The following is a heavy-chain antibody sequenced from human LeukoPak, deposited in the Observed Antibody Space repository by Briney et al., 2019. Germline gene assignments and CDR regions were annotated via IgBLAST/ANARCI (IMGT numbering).Heavy chain of an antibody. CDR3: AKFPTGYGDFYFDY. CDR1: GFTFSSYA. J-gene: IGHJ4*02. D-gene: IGHD4-17*01. V-gene: IGHV3-23*01. CDR2: ISGSGGST. Sequence: GGSLRLSCAASGFTFSSYAMSWVRQAPGKGLEWASAISGSGGSTYYADSVKGRFTISRDNSKNTLYLQMNSLRAEDTAVYYCAKFPTGYGDFYFDYWGQGTLVTVSS.